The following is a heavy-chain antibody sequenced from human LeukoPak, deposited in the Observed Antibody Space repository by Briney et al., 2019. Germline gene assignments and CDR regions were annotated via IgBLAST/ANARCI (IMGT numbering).Heavy chain of an antibody. CDR2: ISSSSSYI. D-gene: IGHD1-26*01. Sequence: GGSLRLSCAASGFTFSSHSMNWVSQAPGKGLEWVSSISSSSSYIYYADSVKGRFTVSRDNAKNSLYLQMNSLRAEDTAVYYCARVWVKYMDVWGKGTMVTVSS. CDR3: ARVWVKYMDV. V-gene: IGHV3-21*01. J-gene: IGHJ6*03. CDR1: GFTFSSHS.